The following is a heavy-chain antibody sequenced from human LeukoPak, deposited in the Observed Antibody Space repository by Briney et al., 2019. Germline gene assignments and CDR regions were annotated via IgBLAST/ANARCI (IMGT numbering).Heavy chain of an antibody. CDR1: GFTFSNYG. J-gene: IGHJ4*02. CDR2: ISYDGSNK. Sequence: PGGSLRLSCAASGFTFSNYGIHWVRQAPGKGLEWVAVISYDGSNKYYADSVKGRFTISRDNSKNTLYLQMNSLRAEDTAVYYCAKGSPAMVRNWGQGTLVTVSS. CDR3: AKGSPAMVRN. V-gene: IGHV3-30*18. D-gene: IGHD3-10*01.